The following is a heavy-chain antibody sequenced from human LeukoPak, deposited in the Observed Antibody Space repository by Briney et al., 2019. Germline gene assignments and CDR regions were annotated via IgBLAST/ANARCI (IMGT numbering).Heavy chain of an antibody. D-gene: IGHD5-24*01. J-gene: IGHJ4*02. Sequence: GGSLTLSCGASGFTFSSFAMSWVRQAPGKGLEWVSAISDSGGTTYYADSVKGRFTISRDNSKNTLYLQMRSLRAEDTAVYYCAKEGMATRLFDYWGQGTLVTLSS. CDR3: AKEGMATRLFDY. V-gene: IGHV3-23*01. CDR1: GFTFSSFA. CDR2: ISDSGGTT.